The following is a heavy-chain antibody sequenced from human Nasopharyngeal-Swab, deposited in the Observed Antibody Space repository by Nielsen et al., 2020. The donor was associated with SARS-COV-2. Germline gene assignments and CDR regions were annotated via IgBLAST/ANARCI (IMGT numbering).Heavy chain of an antibody. CDR3: ARETYYDILTGYQDYYFDY. CDR1: GGSFSNYY. CDR2: IYFSGTS. V-gene: IGHV4-59*13. J-gene: IGHJ4*02. Sequence: SETLSLTCTVSGGSFSNYYWSWIRQPPGKGLEWIGYIYFSGTSNYNPSLKSRVTISIDTSKNQFSLKLSSVTAADTAVYYCARETYYDILTGYQDYYFDYWGQGTLVTVSS. D-gene: IGHD3-9*01.